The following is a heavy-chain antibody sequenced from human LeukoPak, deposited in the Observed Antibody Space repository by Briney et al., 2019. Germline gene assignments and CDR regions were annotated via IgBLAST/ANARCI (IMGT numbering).Heavy chain of an antibody. CDR2: IWYDGSNK. J-gene: IGHJ4*02. CDR3: AKKFTLVRGGRVDY. V-gene: IGHV3-33*06. CDR1: GFTFSSYG. D-gene: IGHD3-10*01. Sequence: GRSLRLSCAASGFTFSSYGMHWVRQAPGKGLEWVAVIWYDGSNKYYADSVKGRFTISRDNSKNTLYLQMNSLRAEDTAVYFCAKKFTLVRGGRVDYWGQGTLVTVSS.